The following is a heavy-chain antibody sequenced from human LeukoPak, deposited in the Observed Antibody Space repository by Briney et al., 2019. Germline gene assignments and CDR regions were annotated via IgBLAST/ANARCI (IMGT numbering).Heavy chain of an antibody. Sequence: SVKVSCKASGYTFTSYGISWVRQAPGQGLEWMGWISAYNGNTNYAQKLQGRVTMTTDTSTSTAYMELRSLRSDDTAVYYCAYSYSVGGDYYYGMDVWGKGTTVTVSS. J-gene: IGHJ6*04. CDR1: GYTFTSYG. CDR3: AYSYSVGGDYYYGMDV. V-gene: IGHV1-18*01. D-gene: IGHD2-15*01. CDR2: ISAYNGNT.